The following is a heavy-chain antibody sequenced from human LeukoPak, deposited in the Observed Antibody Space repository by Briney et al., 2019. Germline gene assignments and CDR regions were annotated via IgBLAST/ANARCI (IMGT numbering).Heavy chain of an antibody. CDR3: ATARGYSSSWSYYFDY. Sequence: GGSLRLSCAASGFTFSGYYMSWIRQTPGKGLEWVSYISSSSSYTNYADSVKGRFTISRDNAKNSLYLQMNSLRAEDTAVYYCATARGYSSSWSYYFDYWGQGTLVTISS. CDR2: ISSSSSYT. CDR1: GFTFSGYY. V-gene: IGHV3-11*06. J-gene: IGHJ4*02. D-gene: IGHD6-13*01.